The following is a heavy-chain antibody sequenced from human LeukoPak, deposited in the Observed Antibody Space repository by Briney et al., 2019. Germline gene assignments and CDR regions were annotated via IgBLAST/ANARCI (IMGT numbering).Heavy chain of an antibody. CDR3: AKSPYFYNSGRYVDV. J-gene: IGHJ6*03. CDR1: GFTFRSYA. D-gene: IGHD3-10*01. Sequence: GGSLRLSCAASGFTFRSYAMSWVRQAPGKGLEWVSTISGSGGSTYYADSVKGRFTISRDNSKNTLYLQMNSLRAEDTAVYYCAKSPYFYNSGRYVDVWGKGTTVTVSS. CDR2: ISGSGGST. V-gene: IGHV3-23*01.